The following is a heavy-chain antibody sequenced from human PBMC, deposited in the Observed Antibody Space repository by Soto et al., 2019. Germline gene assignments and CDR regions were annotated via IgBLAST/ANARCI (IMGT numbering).Heavy chain of an antibody. Sequence: EVHLVESGGGLVKPGGSLRLSCAASDFTFSNAWMSWVRQAPGKGLEWVGRITSKTDGGTTDYAAPVKGRFTILRDDSENTVFLEMTSLKSEDTALYYCTDGLAVWGQGTTVTVSS. V-gene: IGHV3-15*07. CDR3: TDGLAV. CDR2: ITSKTDGGTT. J-gene: IGHJ6*02. CDR1: DFTFSNAW.